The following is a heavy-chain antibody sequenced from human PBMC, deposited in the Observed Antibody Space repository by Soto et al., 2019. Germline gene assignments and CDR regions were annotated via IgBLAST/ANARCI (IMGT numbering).Heavy chain of an antibody. CDR2: IYYSGST. D-gene: IGHD2-15*01. CDR3: ARRASYCSGGSCYSTLGYFDY. V-gene: IGHV4-31*03. CDR1: GGSISSGGYY. Sequence: SETLSLTCTVSGGSISSGGYYWSWIRQHPGKGLEWIGYIYYSGSTYYNPSLKSRVTISVDTSKNQFSLKLRSVTAADTAVYYCARRASYCSGGSCYSTLGYFDYWGQGTLVTVSS. J-gene: IGHJ4*02.